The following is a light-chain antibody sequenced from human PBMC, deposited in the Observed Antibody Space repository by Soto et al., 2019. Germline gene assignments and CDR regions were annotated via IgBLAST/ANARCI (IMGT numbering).Light chain of an antibody. CDR2: AAY. CDR3: QKYNSAPS. CDR1: QGISNF. V-gene: IGKV1-27*01. J-gene: IGKJ4*01. Sequence: DIQMTQSPSSLSASVGDRVTITCRASQGISNFLAWYQQKPGKVPKLLIFAAYTLQSVVPSRFSGSGAGTDFTLSIRRLQAEDVATYYCQKYNSAPSFGGGTKVEIK.